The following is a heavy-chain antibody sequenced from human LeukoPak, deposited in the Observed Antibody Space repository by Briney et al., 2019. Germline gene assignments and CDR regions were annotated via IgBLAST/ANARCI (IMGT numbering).Heavy chain of an antibody. Sequence: SQTLSLTCTVSGGSISSGDYYWSWIRQPPGKGLEWIGYIYYSGSTYYNPSLKSRVTIPVDTSKNQFSLKLSSVTAADTAVYYCARTVLRFLEWLPPRPYYYYMDVWGKGTTVTVSS. CDR2: IYYSGST. V-gene: IGHV4-30-4*08. CDR1: GGSISSGDYY. CDR3: ARTVLRFLEWLPPRPYYYYMDV. D-gene: IGHD3-3*01. J-gene: IGHJ6*03.